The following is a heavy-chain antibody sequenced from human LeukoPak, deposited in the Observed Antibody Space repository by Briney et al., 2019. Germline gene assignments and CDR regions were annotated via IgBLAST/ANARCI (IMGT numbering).Heavy chain of an antibody. Sequence: GGSLRLSCAASGFTFSSYSMNWVRQAPGKGLEWVSYISSSSSTIYYADSVKGRFTISRDNAKNSLYLQMNSLRAEDTAVYYCARASTVTTHKDYYYYGMDVWGQGTTVTVSS. CDR3: ARASTVTTHKDYYYYGMDV. D-gene: IGHD4-17*01. CDR1: GFTFSSYS. V-gene: IGHV3-48*04. J-gene: IGHJ6*02. CDR2: ISSSSSTI.